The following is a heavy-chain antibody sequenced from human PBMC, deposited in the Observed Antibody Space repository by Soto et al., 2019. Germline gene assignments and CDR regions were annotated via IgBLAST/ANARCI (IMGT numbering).Heavy chain of an antibody. Sequence: EVQLVESGGGLIQPGGSLRLSCAVSGFTVSNNYMSWVRQAPGKGLEGVSVIYSGGCTAYGDSVKGRFTISRDNSKNTLYLQRNRLGAGDTAVYSGGPRGGGGGYWGQGTLVTVSS. CDR3: GPRGGGGGY. CDR2: IYSGGCT. V-gene: IGHV3-53*01. D-gene: IGHD3-10*01. J-gene: IGHJ4*02. CDR1: GFTVSNNY.